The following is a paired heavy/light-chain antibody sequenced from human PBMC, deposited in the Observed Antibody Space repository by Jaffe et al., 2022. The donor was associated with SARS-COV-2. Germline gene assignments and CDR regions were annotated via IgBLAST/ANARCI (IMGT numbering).Heavy chain of an antibody. CDR1: GFPFGNAW. J-gene: IGHJ6*02. D-gene: IGHD2-2*01. V-gene: IGHV3-15*01. CDR3: TTDRYE. Sequence: EVQLVESGGGLVKPGGSLTLSCAASGFPFGNAWMSWARQAPGKGLEWVGRIKSKSGGETTDYTSPVRGRFTISRDDSKNMVFLQMNSLMTEDTAVYYCTTDRYEWGQGTTVTVSS. CDR2: IKSKSGGETT.
Light chain of an antibody. Sequence: DIVMTQTPLSSPVTLGQPASISCRSSQSLVHTNGNTYLGWLQQRPGQPPRLLIHKISNRCSGVPDRFSGSGAGTDFTLKISRVEAEDVGVYYCIQATQFPYTFGQGTKLEIK. CDR2: KIS. V-gene: IGKV2-24*01. CDR3: IQATQFPYT. J-gene: IGKJ2*01. CDR1: QSLVHTNGNTY.